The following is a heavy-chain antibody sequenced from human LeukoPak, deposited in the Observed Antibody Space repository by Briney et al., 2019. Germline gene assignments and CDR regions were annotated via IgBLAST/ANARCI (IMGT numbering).Heavy chain of an antibody. V-gene: IGHV1-69*04. CDR1: GGTFSSYA. Sequence: SVKVSCKASGGTFSSYAISWVRQAPGQGLEWMGRIIPILGIADYAQKFQGRVTITADKSTSTAYMELSSLRSEDTAVYYCASGGASADVTIFGVVKPHHAFDIWGQGTMVTVS. J-gene: IGHJ3*02. D-gene: IGHD3-3*01. CDR2: IIPILGIA. CDR3: ASGGASADVTIFGVVKPHHAFDI.